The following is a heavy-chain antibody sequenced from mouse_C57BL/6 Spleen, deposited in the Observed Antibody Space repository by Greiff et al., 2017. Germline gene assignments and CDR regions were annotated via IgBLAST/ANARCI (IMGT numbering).Heavy chain of an antibody. CDR2: IYPRDGST. V-gene: IGHV1-78*01. Sequence: VQLQQSDAELVKPGASVKISCKVSGYTFTDHTIHWMKQRPEQGLEWIGYIYPRDGSTKYNEQFKGKATLTADKSSSTAYMHINSLTSEDSAVFFCAREAAYYGYDGFGYWGQGTTLTVSS. CDR3: AREAAYYGYDGFGY. J-gene: IGHJ2*01. D-gene: IGHD2-9*01. CDR1: GYTFTDHT.